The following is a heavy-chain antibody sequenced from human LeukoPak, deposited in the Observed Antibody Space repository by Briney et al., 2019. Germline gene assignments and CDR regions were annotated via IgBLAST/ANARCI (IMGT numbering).Heavy chain of an antibody. CDR3: AREDDDWGPNTLDV. V-gene: IGHV3-48*02. J-gene: IGHJ3*01. D-gene: IGHD7-27*01. Sequence: GGSLRLSCAASGFTFSSHSMNWVRQAPGKGLEWLSYIDSGSGDIYYRDSVKGRFTISRDNAQDSLYLQMDSLRDEDTAVYYCAREDDDWGPNTLDVWGQGTVVTVS. CDR2: IDSGSGDI. CDR1: GFTFSSHS.